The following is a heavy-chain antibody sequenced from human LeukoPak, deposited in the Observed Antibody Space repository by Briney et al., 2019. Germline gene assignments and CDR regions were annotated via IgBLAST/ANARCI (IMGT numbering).Heavy chain of an antibody. V-gene: IGHV3-48*02. D-gene: IGHD3-9*01. CDR3: ARVLSRYSGDYFDY. CDR2: IGGDSGTI. Sequence: PGGSLRLSCAASELTFSSYTMSWVRQAPGKGLEWVSYIGGDSGTIYYADSVKGRFTISRDNAKNSLYLQMNSLRDEDTAVYYCARVLSRYSGDYFDYWGQGTLVTVSS. J-gene: IGHJ4*02. CDR1: ELTFSSYT.